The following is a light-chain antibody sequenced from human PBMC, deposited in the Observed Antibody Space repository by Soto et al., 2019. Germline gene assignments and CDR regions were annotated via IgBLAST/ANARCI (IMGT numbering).Light chain of an antibody. V-gene: IGLV1-44*01. CDR3: AACDVSLVV. CDR1: SSNIGTNT. Sequence: QSVLTQPPSASGTPGQRVTISCSGSSSNIGTNTVIWYQQLPGAAPKLLIYSDNQRPSGVPDRFSGSKSGTSASLAISGLQSEDEADYWCAACDVSLVVFGGGSNVAVL. J-gene: IGLJ3*02. CDR2: SDN.